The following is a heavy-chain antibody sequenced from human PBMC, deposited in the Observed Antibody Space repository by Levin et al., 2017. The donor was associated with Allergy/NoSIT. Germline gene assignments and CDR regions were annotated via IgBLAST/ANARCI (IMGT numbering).Heavy chain of an antibody. CDR3: ARPGTQDILTGYQY. CDR1: GYSFTSQW. CDR2: IFPGDSDT. D-gene: IGHD3-9*01. V-gene: IGHV5-51*01. J-gene: IGHJ4*02. Sequence: GGSLRLSCKTSGYSFTSQWIAWVRQMPGKGLEWMGIIFPGDSDTRYSPSFQGQVTFSADKSISTTYLQWNSLKASDTAMYYCARPGTQDILTGYQYWGQGTLVTVSS.